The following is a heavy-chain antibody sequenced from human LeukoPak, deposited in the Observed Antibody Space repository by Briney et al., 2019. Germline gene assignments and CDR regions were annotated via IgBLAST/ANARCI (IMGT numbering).Heavy chain of an antibody. CDR2: IRYDGSNK. J-gene: IGHJ6*03. V-gene: IGHV3-30*02. D-gene: IGHD5-24*01. CDR3: AKFMAQYYYYYYYMDV. CDR1: GFTFSSYG. Sequence: GGSLRLSCAASGFTFSSYGMHWVRQAPGKGLEWVAFIRYDGSNKYYADSVKGRFTISRDNSKNTLYLQMNSLRAEDTAVYYCAKFMAQYYYYYYYMDVWGKGTTVTVSS.